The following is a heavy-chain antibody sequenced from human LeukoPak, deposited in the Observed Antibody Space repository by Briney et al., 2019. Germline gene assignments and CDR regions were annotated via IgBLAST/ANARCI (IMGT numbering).Heavy chain of an antibody. CDR1: GFTFSNYW. CDR2: INTDGSNT. D-gene: IGHD6-19*01. V-gene: IGHV3-74*01. J-gene: IGHJ4*02. Sequence: GGSLRLSCAASGFTFSNYWMHWVRQAPGKGLVWISRINTDGSNTNYAGSVKGRFTVSRENAQNALYLQMNSLRDEDTAVYYCAKERGGWKHFDYWDQGTLVTVSS. CDR3: AKERGGWKHFDY.